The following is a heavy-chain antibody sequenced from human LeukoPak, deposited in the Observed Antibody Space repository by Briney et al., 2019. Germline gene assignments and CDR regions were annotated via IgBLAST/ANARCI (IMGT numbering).Heavy chain of an antibody. V-gene: IGHV3-21*01. J-gene: IGHJ4*02. D-gene: IGHD3-22*01. CDR1: GFTFSSYT. CDR3: ARGAEYYHDSSGYFPFDY. Sequence: TGGSLRLSCAASGFTFSSYTMNWVRQAPGKGLEWVSSITSGGHIYYADSVKGRFTISRDNAKNSLYLQMNSLRAKDTAIYYCARGAEYYHDSSGYFPFDYWGQGTLVTVSS. CDR2: ITSGGHI.